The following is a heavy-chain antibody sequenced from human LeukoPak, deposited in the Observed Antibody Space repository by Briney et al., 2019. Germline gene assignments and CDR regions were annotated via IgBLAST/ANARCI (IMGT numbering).Heavy chain of an antibody. Sequence: GASVKVSCKASGYTFTAYSMHWVRQAPGQGLEWMGWIKPNSGDTNYAQKLQGRVTMTTDTSTSTAYMELRSLRSDDTAVYYCARDPPGRAFADFWSGYYPFDYWGQGTLVTVSS. CDR3: ARDPPGRAFADFWSGYYPFDY. CDR1: GYTFTAYS. J-gene: IGHJ4*02. D-gene: IGHD3-3*01. CDR2: IKPNSGDT. V-gene: IGHV1-2*02.